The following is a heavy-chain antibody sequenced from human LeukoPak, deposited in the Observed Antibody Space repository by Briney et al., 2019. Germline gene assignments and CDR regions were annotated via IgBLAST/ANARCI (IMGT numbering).Heavy chain of an antibody. J-gene: IGHJ4*02. Sequence: QSGGSLRLSCAASGFTFSSYAMNWVRQAPGKGLEWVSVITGSGSNTYYADSVRGRFTISRDNSKSTLYLQMDSLRAEDTAVYYCAAYSYANGRYFEYWGQGTLVTVSS. V-gene: IGHV3-23*01. CDR1: GFTFSSYA. CDR3: AAYSYANGRYFEY. CDR2: ITGSGSNT. D-gene: IGHD2-2*01.